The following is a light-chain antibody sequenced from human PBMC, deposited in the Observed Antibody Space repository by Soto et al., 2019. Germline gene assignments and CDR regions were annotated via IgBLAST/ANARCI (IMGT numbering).Light chain of an antibody. J-gene: IGLJ1*01. Sequence: QSVLTQPPSVSAAPGQKVTISCSGSSSNIGNNYVSWYQQLPGTAPKLLIYDNDERPSGIPDRFSGSKSGTSATLGITGLQTGDEADYHCGTWDNSLIASYVFGSGTKVTVL. CDR2: DND. CDR3: GTWDNSLIASYV. V-gene: IGLV1-51*01. CDR1: SSNIGNNY.